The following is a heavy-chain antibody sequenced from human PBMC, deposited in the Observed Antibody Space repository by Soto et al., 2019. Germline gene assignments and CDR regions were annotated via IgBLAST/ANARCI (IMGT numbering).Heavy chain of an antibody. D-gene: IGHD6-19*01. CDR2: IYYSGST. J-gene: IGHJ4*02. V-gene: IGHV4-30-4*01. CDR1: GGSISSGDYN. Sequence: PSETLSLTCTVSGGSISSGDYNWRWIRQPPGKGLEWIGYIYYSGSTYYNPSLKSRVTISVDTSKNQFSLKLSSVTAADTAVYYCARVSIAVAGIDYYFDYWGQGTLVSVSS. CDR3: ARVSIAVAGIDYYFDY.